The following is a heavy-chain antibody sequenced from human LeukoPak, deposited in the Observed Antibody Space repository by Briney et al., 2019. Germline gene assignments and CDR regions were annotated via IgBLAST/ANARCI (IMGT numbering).Heavy chain of an antibody. CDR2: IYYSGST. V-gene: IGHV4-31*03. J-gene: IGHJ6*02. CDR3: ARDSPRYCSSTSCRYYYYGMDV. D-gene: IGHD2-2*01. CDR1: GGSISSGGYY. Sequence: TSQTLSLTCTVSGGSISSGGYYWSWIRQHPGKGLEWIGYIYYSGSTYYNPSLKSRVTISVDTSKNQFSLKLSSVTAADTAVYYCARDSPRYCSSTSCRYYYYGMDVWGQGTTVTVSS.